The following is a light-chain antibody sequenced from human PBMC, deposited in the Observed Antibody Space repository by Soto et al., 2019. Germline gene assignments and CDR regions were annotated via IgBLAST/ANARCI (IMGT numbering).Light chain of an antibody. CDR3: QQYFTLYT. Sequence: DIPMIQSPSSLSASIGDRVTITCQASQDITNNLHWYPQKRGKAPKVLIYDASHLERGVPSRFSVSGAATHFTLTSSSLQPEHIATYYCQQYFTLYTFGEGTKLEIK. CDR2: DAS. V-gene: IGKV1-33*01. J-gene: IGKJ2*01. CDR1: QDITNN.